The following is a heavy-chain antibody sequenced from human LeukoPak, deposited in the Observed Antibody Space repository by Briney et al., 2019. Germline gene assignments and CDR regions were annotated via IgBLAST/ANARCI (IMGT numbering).Heavy chain of an antibody. V-gene: IGHV3-7*03. D-gene: IGHD3-10*01. J-gene: IGHJ5*02. CDR3: AKDIGTYGSGRPNWFDP. Sequence: GGSLRLSCAASGFTFNDFWMSWVRQAPGEGLEWVANIRQDGGAKNYVDSVKGRFTISRDNAKNSLYLQMNSLRAEDTALYYCAKDIGTYGSGRPNWFDPWGQGTLVTVSS. CDR1: GFTFNDFW. CDR2: IRQDGGAK.